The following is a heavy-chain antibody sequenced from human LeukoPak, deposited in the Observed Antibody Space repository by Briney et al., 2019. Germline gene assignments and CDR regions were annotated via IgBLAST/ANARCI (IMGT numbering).Heavy chain of an antibody. J-gene: IGHJ6*02. V-gene: IGHV3-66*01. CDR2: IYSGGST. Sequence: GGSLRLSCAASGFTFSSYAMSWVRQAPGKGLEWVSVIYSGGSTYYADSVKGRFTISRDNSKNTLHLQMNSLRAEDTAVYYCARASHGMDVWGQGTTVTVSS. CDR3: ARASHGMDV. CDR1: GFTFSSYA.